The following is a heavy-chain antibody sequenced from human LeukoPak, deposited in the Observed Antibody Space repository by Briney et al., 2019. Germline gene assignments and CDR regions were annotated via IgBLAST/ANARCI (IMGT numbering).Heavy chain of an antibody. V-gene: IGHV3-53*01. CDR2: LYSDGST. D-gene: IGHD2-15*01. J-gene: IGHJ3*02. Sequence: PGGSLRLSCAASGFTVSSNYMSWVRQAPGKGLEWVSVLYSDGSTYYADSVKGRFTISRDNFKNTLYLQMNNLRAEDTAVYYCATARGVFDIWGQGTMVTVSS. CDR1: GFTVSSNY. CDR3: ATARGVFDI.